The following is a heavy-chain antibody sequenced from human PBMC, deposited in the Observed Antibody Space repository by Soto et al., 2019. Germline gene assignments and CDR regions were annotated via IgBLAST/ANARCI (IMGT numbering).Heavy chain of an antibody. CDR2: VHYSGST. V-gene: IGHV4-61*08. Sequence: SETLSLTCTVSGVSISSVSISVNYWSCIRQSPGKGLEWIGSVHYSGSTSYHPSLKSRVTISVDTSKNQFSLRLRSVTAADTAVYYCARIPYSSASFDYWGQGNLVTVSS. CDR1: GVSISSVSISVNY. J-gene: IGHJ4*02. CDR3: ARIPYSSASFDY. D-gene: IGHD6-19*01.